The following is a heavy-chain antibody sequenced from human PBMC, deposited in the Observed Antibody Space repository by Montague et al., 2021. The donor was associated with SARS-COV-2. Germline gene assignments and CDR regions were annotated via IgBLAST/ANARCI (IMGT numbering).Heavy chain of an antibody. J-gene: IGHJ6*02. CDR1: GGSISSGGYY. D-gene: IGHD3-16*01. Sequence: LSLTCTVSGGSISSGGYYWSWVRQPPGKGLDWIGYIFYRGXXXYXXXLKXRVSMSVDTSKIQFSLNLTSVTAADTAVYYCARANYYVMTSKAYAMDVWGQGTTVTVSS. CDR2: IFYRGXX. V-gene: IGHV4-31*03. CDR3: ARANYYVMTSKAYAMDV.